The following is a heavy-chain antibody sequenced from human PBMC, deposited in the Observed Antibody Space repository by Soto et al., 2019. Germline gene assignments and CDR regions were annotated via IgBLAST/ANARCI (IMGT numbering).Heavy chain of an antibody. V-gene: IGHV3-30*04. J-gene: IGHJ4*02. Sequence: QVQLVESGGGVVQPGRSLRLSCAASGFTLSDFAMHWVRQAPGRGLEWVAVISYDGTKEYFADSVRGRFTISSDNSNNTLSLHTNNLRPDDTAVYYCASPVGDFHPYFDYCGQGTLVTVSS. CDR1: GFTLSDFA. D-gene: IGHD4-17*01. CDR2: ISYDGTKE. CDR3: ASPVGDFHPYFDY.